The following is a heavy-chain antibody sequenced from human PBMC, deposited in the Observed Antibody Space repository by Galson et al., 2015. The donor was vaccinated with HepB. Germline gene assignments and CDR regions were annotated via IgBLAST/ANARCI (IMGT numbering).Heavy chain of an antibody. CDR1: GGSISSSSYY. D-gene: IGHD3-22*01. CDR2: IYYSGST. V-gene: IGHV4-39*01. CDR3: ARLATRDSSGYPGVYYFDY. Sequence: ETLSLTCTVSGGSISSSSYYWGWIRQPPGKGLEWIGSIYYSGSTYYNPSLKSRITISVDTAKNQFSLKLSSVTAADTAVYYCARLATRDSSGYPGVYYFDYWGQGTLVTVSS. J-gene: IGHJ4*02.